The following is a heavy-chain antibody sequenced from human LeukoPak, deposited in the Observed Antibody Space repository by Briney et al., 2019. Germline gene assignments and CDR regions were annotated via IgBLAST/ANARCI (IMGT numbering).Heavy chain of an antibody. J-gene: IGHJ4*02. CDR1: GFTFGVYA. D-gene: IGHD3-10*01. V-gene: IGHV3-49*04. CDR3: SREDYYYGSLTHRASDY. Sequence: GGSLRLSCKTSGFTFGVYAMGWVRQAPGKGLEWVGYIKSEAYGGIVEYAASVKGRFSISRDDSESIVYLQMDSLETEDTGVYYCSREDYYYGSLTHRASDYWGQGTLVTVSS. CDR2: IKSEAYGGIV.